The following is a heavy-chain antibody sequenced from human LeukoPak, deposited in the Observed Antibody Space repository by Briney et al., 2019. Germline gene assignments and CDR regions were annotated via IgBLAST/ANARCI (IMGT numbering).Heavy chain of an antibody. CDR3: AKGVGYGGMDV. Sequence: GGSLRLSCAVSGLSLNSLWMHWVRQAPGKGLEWVAVISYDGHNEYYGDSVKGRFTISRDNSKNTVSLQMDSLRAEDTGIYYCAKGVGYGGMDVWGQGTTVTVSS. CDR2: ISYDGHNE. J-gene: IGHJ6*02. D-gene: IGHD5-12*01. CDR1: GLSLNSLW. V-gene: IGHV3-30*18.